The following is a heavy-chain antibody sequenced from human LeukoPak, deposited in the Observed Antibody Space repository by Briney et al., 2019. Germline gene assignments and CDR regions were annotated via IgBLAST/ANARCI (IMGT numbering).Heavy chain of an antibody. CDR1: GFTFTSHK. Sequence: GGSLRLSYAASGFTFTSHKMIWVRQAPGKGLEWVSFISESGSTTRYADSVKGRVTISRDNAENSLSLQMNSLTVEDAAVYYCVRDSYGPGRDYWDYWGQGTLVTVSS. CDR3: VRDSYGPGRDYWDY. CDR2: ISESGSTT. V-gene: IGHV3-48*03. D-gene: IGHD3-10*01. J-gene: IGHJ4*02.